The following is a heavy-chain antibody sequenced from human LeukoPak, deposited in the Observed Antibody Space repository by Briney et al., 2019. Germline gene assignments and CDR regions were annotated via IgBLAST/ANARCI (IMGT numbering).Heavy chain of an antibody. CDR2: IDYSGIT. V-gene: IGHV4-34*01. Sequence: ASETLSLTCAVYGGSFSGYYWSWIRQPPGKGLEWIASIDYSGITYYHPSLKSRVTMSVDTSKNQFSLMLTSMTAADTAVYYCARDRGGAARWGGWFDPWGQGTLVTVSS. J-gene: IGHJ5*02. CDR1: GGSFSGYY. D-gene: IGHD6-6*01. CDR3: ARDRGGAARWGGWFDP.